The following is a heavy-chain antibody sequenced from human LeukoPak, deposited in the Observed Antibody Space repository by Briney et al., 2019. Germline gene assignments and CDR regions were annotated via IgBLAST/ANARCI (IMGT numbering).Heavy chain of an antibody. CDR1: GGSISSYY. CDR3: ARASGDYTNYYYYYMDV. CDR2: IYYSGST. D-gene: IGHD4-17*01. V-gene: IGHV4-59*01. J-gene: IGHJ6*03. Sequence: SETLSLTCTVSGGSISSYYWSWIRQPPGKGLEWIGYIYYSGSTNYNPSLKSRVTISVDTSKNQFSLKLSSVTAADTAVYYCARASGDYTNYYYYYMDVWGKGTTVTVSS.